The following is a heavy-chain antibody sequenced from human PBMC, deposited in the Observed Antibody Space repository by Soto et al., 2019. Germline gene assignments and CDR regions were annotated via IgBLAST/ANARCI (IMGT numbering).Heavy chain of an antibody. Sequence: SETLSLTCTVSGGSISSYYWSWIRQPPGKGLEWIGYIYYSGSTNYNPSLKSRVTISVDTSKNQFSLKLSSVTAADTAVYYCARSPVLRYFDWLLGAFDIWGQGTMVTVSS. CDR1: GGSISSYY. J-gene: IGHJ3*02. CDR3: ARSPVLRYFDWLLGAFDI. CDR2: IYYSGST. V-gene: IGHV4-59*01. D-gene: IGHD3-9*01.